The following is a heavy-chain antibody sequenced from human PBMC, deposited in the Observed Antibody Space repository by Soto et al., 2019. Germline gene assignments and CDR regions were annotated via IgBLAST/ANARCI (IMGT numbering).Heavy chain of an antibody. CDR2: IWHDGSKE. D-gene: IGHD2-2*01. V-gene: IGHV3-33*01. Sequence: LRLSCEASGFNFKNYGMHWVRQAPGKGLQWVAVIWHDGSKEYYTDSVKGRFTISRDNPKNTLSLLLNSLTSEDTAVYYCARDRISFCSSTSCPLVYYGLDVWGQGTTVTVSS. J-gene: IGHJ6*02. CDR3: ARDRISFCSSTSCPLVYYGLDV. CDR1: GFNFKNYG.